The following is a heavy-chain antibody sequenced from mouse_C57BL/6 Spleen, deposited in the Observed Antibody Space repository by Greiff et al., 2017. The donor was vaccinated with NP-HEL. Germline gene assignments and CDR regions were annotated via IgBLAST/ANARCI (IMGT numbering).Heavy chain of an antibody. CDR3: TEEKVYYDYAWFAY. V-gene: IGHV1-15*01. CDR2: IDPETGGT. CDR1: GYTFTDYE. Sequence: QVQLKESGAELVRPGASVTLSCKASGYTFTDYEMHWVKQTPVHGLEWIGAIDPETGGTAYNQKFKGKAILTADKSSSTAYMELRSLTSEDSAVYYCTEEKVYYDYAWFAYWGQGTLVTVSA. D-gene: IGHD2-4*01. J-gene: IGHJ3*01.